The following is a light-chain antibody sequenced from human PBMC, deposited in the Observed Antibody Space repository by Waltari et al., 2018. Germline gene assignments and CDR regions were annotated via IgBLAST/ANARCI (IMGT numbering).Light chain of an antibody. CDR1: HSISNW. J-gene: IGKJ1*01. V-gene: IGKV1-5*01. CDR3: QQYNTYST. Sequence: DIQMTQSPSTLSASAGDRVTITCRASHSISNWLAWYQQKPGKAPNLLIYEVSNLRSGVPPRFSGSGSGTDFTLTISSLQPDDFATYYCQQYNTYSTFGQGTKVEIK. CDR2: EVS.